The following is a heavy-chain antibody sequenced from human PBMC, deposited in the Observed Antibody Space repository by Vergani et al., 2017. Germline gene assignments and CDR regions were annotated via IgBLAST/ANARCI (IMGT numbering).Heavy chain of an antibody. V-gene: IGHV1-2*02. Sequence: QVQLVQSGAEVKKPGASVKVSCKASGYTFTGYYMHWVRQAPGQGLEWLGWINPNSGGTNYAQKFQGRVTMTRDTSISTAYMELSRLRSDDTAVYYCARVDSDYYGSGSYYTTFGYWGQGTLVTVPS. D-gene: IGHD3-10*01. CDR1: GYTFTGYY. CDR2: INPNSGGT. CDR3: ARVDSDYYGSGSYYTTFGY. J-gene: IGHJ4*02.